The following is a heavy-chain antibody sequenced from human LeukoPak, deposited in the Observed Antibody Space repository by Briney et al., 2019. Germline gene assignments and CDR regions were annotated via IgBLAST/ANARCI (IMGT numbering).Heavy chain of an antibody. V-gene: IGHV1-2*02. CDR2: ISPKSGGT. CDR1: GYTFTGAY. D-gene: IGHD6-6*01. J-gene: IGHJ4*02. Sequence: ASVKVSCKASGYTFTGAYLHWVRQAPGRGFEWMGWISPKSGGTKYAPNFQGRVTMTTDTSISTVYMELSRLRSDDTAVYYCARVNSSSRRGYYFDYWGQGALVTVSS. CDR3: ARVNSSSRRGYYFDY.